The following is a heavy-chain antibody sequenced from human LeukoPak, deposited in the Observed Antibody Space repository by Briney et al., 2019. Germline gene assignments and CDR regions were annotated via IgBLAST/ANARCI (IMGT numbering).Heavy chain of an antibody. Sequence: GGSLRLSCAASGFTFSSYAMSWVRQAPGKGLEWVSVISGSGGSARYADSVKGRFTISRDNSKNTLYLQMNSLRAEDTAVYYCAKAEQQLAAYFDYWGQGTLVTVSS. CDR3: AKAEQQLAAYFDY. CDR1: GFTFSSYA. V-gene: IGHV3-23*01. J-gene: IGHJ4*02. CDR2: ISGSGGSA. D-gene: IGHD6-13*01.